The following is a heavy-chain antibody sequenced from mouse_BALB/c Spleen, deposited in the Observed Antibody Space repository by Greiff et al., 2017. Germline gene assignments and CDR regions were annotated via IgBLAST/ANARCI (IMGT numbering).Heavy chain of an antibody. Sequence: QVQLQQSGAELARPGASVKLSCKASGYTFTSYWMQWVKQRPGQGLEWIGAIYPGDGDTRYTQKFKGKATLTADKSSSTAYMQLSSLASEDSAVYYCARGYYRYDDGYWGQGTTLTVAS. D-gene: IGHD2-14*01. CDR2: IYPGDGDT. V-gene: IGHV1-87*01. J-gene: IGHJ2*01. CDR3: ARGYYRYDDGY. CDR1: GYTFTSYW.